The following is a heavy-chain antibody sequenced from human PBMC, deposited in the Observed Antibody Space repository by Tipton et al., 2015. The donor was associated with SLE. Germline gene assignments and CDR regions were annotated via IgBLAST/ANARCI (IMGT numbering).Heavy chain of an antibody. Sequence: SLRLSCAASGFTFSSYSVNWVRQAPGKGLEWVSYISSSSSTIYYADSVKGRFTISRDNAKNSLYLQMNSLRAEDTAVYYCARDGVSDYYDSSGYYYYFDYWGQGTLVTVSS. CDR1: GFTFSSYS. D-gene: IGHD3-22*01. CDR2: ISSSSSTI. V-gene: IGHV3-48*01. J-gene: IGHJ4*02. CDR3: ARDGVSDYYDSSGYYYYFDY.